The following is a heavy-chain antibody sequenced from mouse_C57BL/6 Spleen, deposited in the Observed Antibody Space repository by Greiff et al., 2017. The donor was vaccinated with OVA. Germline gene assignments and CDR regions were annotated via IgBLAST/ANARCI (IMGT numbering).Heavy chain of an antibody. Sequence: EVKLMESGGGLVKPGGSLKLSCAASGFTFSDYGMHWVRQAPEKGLEWVAYISSGSSTIYYADTVKGRFTITIDNAKNNLFLQMTSLRSKDTAMYYCARPGYSYGDWFDYWGQGTLVTVSA. CDR3: ARPGYSYGDWFDY. V-gene: IGHV5-17*01. J-gene: IGHJ3*01. CDR2: ISSGSSTI. D-gene: IGHD2-12*01. CDR1: GFTFSDYG.